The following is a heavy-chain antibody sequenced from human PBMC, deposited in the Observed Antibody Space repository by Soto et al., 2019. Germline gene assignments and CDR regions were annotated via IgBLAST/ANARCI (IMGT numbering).Heavy chain of an antibody. Sequence: SESLSLTCTVSGGSIISGYWSWIRQPPGKGLEWIGYISYSGNTNYNPSLKSRVTMSVDTPKNQFSLRLSSVTTADTAVYYCAGLRGYAGSPIDYWGQGTLVTVSS. J-gene: IGHJ4*02. D-gene: IGHD2-15*01. CDR3: AGLRGYAGSPIDY. CDR2: ISYSGNT. V-gene: IGHV4-59*01. CDR1: GGSIISGY.